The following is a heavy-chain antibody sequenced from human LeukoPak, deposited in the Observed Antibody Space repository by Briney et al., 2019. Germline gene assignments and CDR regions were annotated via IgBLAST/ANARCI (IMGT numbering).Heavy chain of an antibody. D-gene: IGHD4-17*01. Sequence: GGSLRLSCAASGLTFSSYAMSWVRQAPGKGLEWVSAISGSGGSTYYADSVKGRFTISRDNSKNTLYLQMNSLRAEDTAVYYCAKRAGDYGYYYYYYMDVWGKGTTVTVSS. CDR3: AKRAGDYGYYYYYYMDV. J-gene: IGHJ6*03. CDR2: ISGSGGST. CDR1: GLTFSSYA. V-gene: IGHV3-23*01.